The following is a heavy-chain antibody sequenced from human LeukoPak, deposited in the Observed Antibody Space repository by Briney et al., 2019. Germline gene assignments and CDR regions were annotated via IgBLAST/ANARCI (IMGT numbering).Heavy chain of an antibody. CDR3: ARDSTWQLDY. CDR2: IKEDGSVK. J-gene: IGHJ4*02. CDR1: GFTFSTHW. Sequence: GGSLRLSCTASGFTFSTHWMTRVRQPPGKGLEWVANIKEDGSVKYYVDSVKGRFTISRDNTKNALYLQMNSLRADDTAVYFCARDSTWQLDYWGQGTLITVSS. D-gene: IGHD5-12*01. V-gene: IGHV3-7*03.